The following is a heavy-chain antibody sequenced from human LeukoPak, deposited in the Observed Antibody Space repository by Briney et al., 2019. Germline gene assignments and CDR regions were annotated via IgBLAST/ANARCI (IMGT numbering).Heavy chain of an antibody. Sequence: QPGGSLRLSCAASGVTVSSNYMSWVRQAPGKGLEWVSVIYSGGSTYYADSVKGRFTISRDNSKNTLYLQMNSLRAEDTAVYYCASGGYSSSWYASSAFDYWGQGTLVTVSS. D-gene: IGHD6-13*01. CDR2: IYSGGST. V-gene: IGHV3-53*01. CDR1: GVTVSSNY. CDR3: ASGGYSSSWYASSAFDY. J-gene: IGHJ4*02.